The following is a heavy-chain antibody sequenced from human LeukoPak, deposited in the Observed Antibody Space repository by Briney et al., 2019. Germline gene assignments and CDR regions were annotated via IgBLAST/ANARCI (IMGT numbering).Heavy chain of an antibody. CDR1: GFTFSSYS. V-gene: IGHV3-21*01. Sequence: GGSLRLSCAASGFTFSSYSIYWVRQAPGKGLEWVSSISSSSRYINYADSVKGRSTISRDNAKNSLFLQMNSLRAEDTAAYYCASPPSVDSSSPYYFEYWGQGTLVTVSS. D-gene: IGHD6-6*01. CDR3: ASPPSVDSSSPYYFEY. CDR2: ISSSSRYI. J-gene: IGHJ4*02.